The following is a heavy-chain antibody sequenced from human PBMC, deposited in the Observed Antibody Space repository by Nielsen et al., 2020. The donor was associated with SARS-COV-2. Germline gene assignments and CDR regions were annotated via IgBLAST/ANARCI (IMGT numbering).Heavy chain of an antibody. CDR1: GGSISSYY. CDR3: ARLTPEGDY. Sequence: SETLSLTCTVSGGSISSYYWSWIRQSPGKGLEWIGYIYYSGSTNYNPSLKSRVTISVDTSKNQFSLKLSSVAAADTAVYYCARLTPEGDYWGQGTLVTVST. D-gene: IGHD4-23*01. J-gene: IGHJ4*02. V-gene: IGHV4-59*01. CDR2: IYYSGST.